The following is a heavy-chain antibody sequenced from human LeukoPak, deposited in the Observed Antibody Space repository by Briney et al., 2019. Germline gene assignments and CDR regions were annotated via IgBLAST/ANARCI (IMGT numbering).Heavy chain of an antibody. D-gene: IGHD6-19*01. CDR1: GFTFSSYG. V-gene: IGHV3-33*01. J-gene: IGHJ4*02. Sequence: GGSLRLSCAASGFTFSSYGMHWVRQAPGKGLEWVAVIWYDGSNKYYADSVKGRFTISRDNSENTLYLQMNSLRAEDTAVYYCAREIWGSGWYEGVYYFDYWGQGTLVTVSS. CDR3: AREIWGSGWYEGVYYFDY. CDR2: IWYDGSNK.